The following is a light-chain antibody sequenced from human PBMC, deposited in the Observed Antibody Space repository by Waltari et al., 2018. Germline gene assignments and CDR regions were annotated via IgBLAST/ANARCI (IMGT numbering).Light chain of an antibody. CDR3: QQYDNWPPIT. CDR1: QNIRSN. CDR2: GAS. V-gene: IGKV3-15*01. Sequence: EIVMTQSPATLSVSPRERATLSCRASQNIRSNLAWYRQKPGQAPRLLIYGASFRATGIPARISGSGSGTEFTLTISSLQSEDFAVYFCQQYDNWPPITFGQGTKLEIK. J-gene: IGKJ2*01.